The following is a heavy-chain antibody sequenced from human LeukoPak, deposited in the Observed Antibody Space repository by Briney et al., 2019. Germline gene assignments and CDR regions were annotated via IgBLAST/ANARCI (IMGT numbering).Heavy chain of an antibody. Sequence: GGSLRLSRAASGFTFTSYAMSWVRQAPGKGLEWVTAISGGGGKTYSADSVKGRFTISRDNSKNTLYLQMNSLRAEDTAVYYCAKDPDSWGQGTLVTVSS. CDR3: AKDPDS. V-gene: IGHV3-23*01. CDR2: ISGGGGKT. CDR1: GFTFTSYA. J-gene: IGHJ4*02.